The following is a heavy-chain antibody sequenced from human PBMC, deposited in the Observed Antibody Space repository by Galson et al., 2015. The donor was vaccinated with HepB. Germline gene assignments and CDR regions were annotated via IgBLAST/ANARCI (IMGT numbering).Heavy chain of an antibody. D-gene: IGHD6-6*01. CDR2: ISYDGSNK. V-gene: IGHV3-30-3*01. J-gene: IGHJ4*02. CDR3: ASGDGDPFTYIAPPDY. Sequence: SLRLSCAASGFTFSSYAMHWVRQAPGKGLEWVAVISYDGSNKYYADSVKGRFTISRDNSKNTLYLQMNSLRAEDTAVYYSASGDGDPFTYIAPPDYWGQGTLVTVSS. CDR1: GFTFSSYA.